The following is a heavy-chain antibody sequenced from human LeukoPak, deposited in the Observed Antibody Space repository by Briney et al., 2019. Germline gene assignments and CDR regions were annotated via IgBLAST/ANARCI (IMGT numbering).Heavy chain of an antibody. V-gene: IGHV4-59*01. D-gene: IGHD1-20*01. Sequence: KSSETLSLTCTVSGGSISSYYWSWIRQPPGKGLEWIGYIYYSGSTNYNPSLKSRVTISVDTSKNQFSLKLSSVTAADTAVYYCARYNWNDEGFFYYYYYMDVWGKGTTVTISS. CDR1: GGSISSYY. CDR2: IYYSGST. CDR3: ARYNWNDEGFFYYYYYMDV. J-gene: IGHJ6*03.